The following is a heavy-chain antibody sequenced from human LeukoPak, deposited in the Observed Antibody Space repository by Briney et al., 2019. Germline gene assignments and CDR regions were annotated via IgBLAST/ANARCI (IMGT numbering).Heavy chain of an antibody. CDR2: INPNSGGT. CDR1: GYTFTGYY. J-gene: IGHJ4*02. D-gene: IGHD3-10*01. V-gene: IGHV1-2*02. Sequence: GASVKVSCKASGYTFTGYYMHWVRQAPGRGLEWMGWINPNSGGTNYAQKFQGRVTMTRDTSISTAYMELSRLRSDDTAVYYCARDQGYYGSGSYSFDYWGQGTLVTVSS. CDR3: ARDQGYYGSGSYSFDY.